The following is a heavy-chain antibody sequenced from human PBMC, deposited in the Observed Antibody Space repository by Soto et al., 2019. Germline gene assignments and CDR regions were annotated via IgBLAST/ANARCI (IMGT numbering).Heavy chain of an antibody. J-gene: IGHJ6*02. CDR3: ARGVVYRDVGLAYGMDV. D-gene: IGHD2-21*01. Sequence: SETLSLACAVYGESFSNHYWTWIRQSPGKGLEWVGEINYSGSTRYNWSLGSRVTISVDTSKNQFSLMVTSVTAEDTAVYYCARGVVYRDVGLAYGMDVWGQGTTVTVSS. CDR2: INYSGST. CDR1: GESFSNHY. V-gene: IGHV4-34*01.